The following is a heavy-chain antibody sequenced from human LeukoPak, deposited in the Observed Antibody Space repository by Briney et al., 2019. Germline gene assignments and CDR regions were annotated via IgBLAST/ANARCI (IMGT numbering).Heavy chain of an antibody. J-gene: IGHJ4*02. Sequence: GGSLRLSCAASGFTFSSYAMSWVRQAPGKGLEWVSAISGSGGSTYYADSVKGRFTISRDNSKNTLYLQMNSLRAEDTAVYYSAKRRPAYIHKYSRSCYQSQGENSHFDYWGQGTLVTVSS. CDR2: ISGSGGST. CDR3: AKRRPAYIHKYSRSCYQSQGENSHFDY. V-gene: IGHV3-23*01. CDR1: GFTFSSYA. D-gene: IGHD6-13*01.